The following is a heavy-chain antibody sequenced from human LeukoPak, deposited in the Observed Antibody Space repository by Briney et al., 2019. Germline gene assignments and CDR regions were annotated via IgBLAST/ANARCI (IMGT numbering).Heavy chain of an antibody. CDR3: ARVPWDYDFWSGYSDLMYYFDY. Sequence: SETLSLTCAVYGGSFSGYYWSWIRQPPGKGLEWIGEINHSGSTNYNPSLKSRVTISVDTSKNQFSLKLSSVTAADTAVYYCARVPWDYDFWSGYSDLMYYFDYWGQGTLVTVSS. CDR2: INHSGST. CDR1: GGSFSGYY. V-gene: IGHV4-34*01. J-gene: IGHJ4*02. D-gene: IGHD3-3*01.